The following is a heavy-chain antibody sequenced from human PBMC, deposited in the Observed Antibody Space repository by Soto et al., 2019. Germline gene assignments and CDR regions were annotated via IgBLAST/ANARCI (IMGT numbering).Heavy chain of an antibody. CDR2: IIPIFGTA. CDR1: GGTFSSYA. D-gene: IGHD6-19*01. J-gene: IGHJ6*02. V-gene: IGHV1-69*13. Sequence: GASVKVSCKASGGTFSSYAISWVRQAPGQGLEWMGGIIPIFGTANYAQKFQGRVTITADESTSTAYMELSSLRSEDTAVYYCASTEKESGWASLYYYYGMDVWGQGATVTVSS. CDR3: ASTEKESGWASLYYYYGMDV.